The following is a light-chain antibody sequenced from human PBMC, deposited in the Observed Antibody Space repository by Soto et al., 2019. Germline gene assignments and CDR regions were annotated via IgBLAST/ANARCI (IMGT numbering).Light chain of an antibody. CDR1: SSDVGDYNY. V-gene: IGLV2-11*01. CDR2: DVS. J-gene: IGLJ3*02. Sequence: QSALTQPRSVSGSPGQSVTISCTGTSSDVGDYNYVSWYQQYPGKAPKLVIYDVSKRPSGVPDRFSGSKSGNTASLTISGLQAEDEADYYCCSFAGSYTFWVFGEGTQLTVL. CDR3: CSFAGSYTFWV.